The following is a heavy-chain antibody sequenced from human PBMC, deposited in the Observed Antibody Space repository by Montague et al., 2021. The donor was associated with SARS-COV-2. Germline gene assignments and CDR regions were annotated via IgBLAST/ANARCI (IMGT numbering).Heavy chain of an antibody. Sequence: SETLSLTCAVYGGSFSAYCWSWIRQAPGKGLEWIGQINHSGGTNYSPSLKSRVTISLDTSKSQFSLNLNSVTAADTAVYYCARVHPLWFGELLLDYYYYYGMDVWGQGTTVTVSS. V-gene: IGHV4-34*01. J-gene: IGHJ6*02. CDR1: GGSFSAYC. D-gene: IGHD3-10*01. CDR3: ARVHPLWFGELLLDYYYYYGMDV. CDR2: INHSGGT.